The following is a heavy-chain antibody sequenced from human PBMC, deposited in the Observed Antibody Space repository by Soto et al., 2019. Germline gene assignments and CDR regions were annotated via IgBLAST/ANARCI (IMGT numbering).Heavy chain of an antibody. CDR1: GGTFSSYA. D-gene: IGHD6-19*01. CDR2: IIPIFGTA. J-gene: IGHJ4*02. V-gene: IGHV1-69*13. Sequence: GASVKVSCKASGGTFSSYAISWVRQAPGQGLEWMGGIIPIFGTANYAQKFQGRVTITADESTSTAYMELSSLRSEDTAVYYCARDISSGWYEGPTFDYWGQGTLVTVSS. CDR3: ARDISSGWYEGPTFDY.